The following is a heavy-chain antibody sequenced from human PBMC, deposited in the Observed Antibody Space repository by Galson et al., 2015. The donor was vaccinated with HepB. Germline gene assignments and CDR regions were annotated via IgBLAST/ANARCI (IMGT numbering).Heavy chain of an antibody. CDR3: ARDLGMTTVTTAYMDV. Sequence: SLRLSCAASGFTFSDYYMSWIRQAPGKGLEWVSYISSSGSTIYYADSVKGRFTISRDNAKNSLYLQMNSLRAEDTAVYYCARDLGMTTVTTAYMDVWGKGTTVTVSS. D-gene: IGHD4-11*01. V-gene: IGHV3-11*01. CDR1: GFTFSDYY. J-gene: IGHJ6*03. CDR2: ISSSGSTI.